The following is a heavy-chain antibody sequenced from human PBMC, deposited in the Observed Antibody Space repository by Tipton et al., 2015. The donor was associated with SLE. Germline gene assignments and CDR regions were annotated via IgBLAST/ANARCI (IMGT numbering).Heavy chain of an antibody. Sequence: TLSLTCFVSGASVRSTSYHWGWIRQPPGKGLEWIGEITVSGNTNYNPSLKSRVNMSLDTPDNQFSLRLSSMTAADSAVYYCARGRGWATTWGQGTLVTVSS. J-gene: IGHJ5*02. D-gene: IGHD6-19*01. CDR1: GASVRSTSYH. CDR2: ITVSGNT. CDR3: ARGRGWATT. V-gene: IGHV4-39*07.